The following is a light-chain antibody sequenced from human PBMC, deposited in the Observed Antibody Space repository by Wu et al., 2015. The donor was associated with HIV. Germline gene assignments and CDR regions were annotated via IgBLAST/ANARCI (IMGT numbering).Light chain of an antibody. CDR2: GAS. Sequence: DIVLTQSPATLSLSPGGRATLSCRASQRVSTFVAWYQHRPGQAPRLVIYGASNRATGIPARFSGSGSDTDFTLTISSLEPEDFAVYYCQQYGSSPPTFGRGTRLEIK. CDR1: QRVSTF. V-gene: IGKV3-11*01. CDR3: QQYGSSPPT. J-gene: IGKJ5*01.